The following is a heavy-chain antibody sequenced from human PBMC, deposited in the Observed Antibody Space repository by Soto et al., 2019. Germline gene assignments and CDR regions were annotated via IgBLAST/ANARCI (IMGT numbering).Heavy chain of an antibody. CDR1: GFTFSTYW. CDR3: TRDGGGGGGY. CDR2: INEDGSTI. V-gene: IGHV3-74*01. D-gene: IGHD3-16*01. Sequence: EVQLVESGGGLVQPGGSLRLSCAASGFTFSTYWMHWVRQAPGKGLVWVSRINEDGSTINYADSVKGGFTISRDNAKNTLYREVSGLRGGDRVVYYCTRDGGGGGGYWGQGTLVTVSS. J-gene: IGHJ4*02.